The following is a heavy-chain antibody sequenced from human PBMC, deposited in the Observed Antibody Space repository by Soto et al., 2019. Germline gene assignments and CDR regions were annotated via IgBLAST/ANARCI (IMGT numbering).Heavy chain of an antibody. V-gene: IGHV1-46*01. J-gene: IGHJ3*02. CDR3: ARVLHPNLGWLPPDAFDI. D-gene: IGHD3-3*01. CDR1: GYTFTSYA. CDR2: ISPSGGST. Sequence: ASVKVTCKASGYTFTSYAIRWVLQAPGQGLEWMGIISPSGGSTSYAQKFQGRVTMTRDKSTSTVYMELSSLSYQDTAVYYCARVLHPNLGWLPPDAFDIWGQGTM.